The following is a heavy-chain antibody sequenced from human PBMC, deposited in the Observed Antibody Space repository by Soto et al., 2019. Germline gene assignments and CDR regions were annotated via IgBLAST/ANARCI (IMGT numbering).Heavy chain of an antibody. V-gene: IGHV3-23*01. CDR3: AKVPAYDYVWGTYYYFDY. J-gene: IGHJ4*02. Sequence: GGSLRLSCAASGFTFRNYARSWVRQAPGKGLEWVSSISGGGSSTYYADSVKGRFTMSRDNSKNTLYLQMNSLRAEDTAVYYCAKVPAYDYVWGTYYYFDYWGLGALVTVSS. D-gene: IGHD3-16*01. CDR1: GFTFRNYA. CDR2: ISGGGSST.